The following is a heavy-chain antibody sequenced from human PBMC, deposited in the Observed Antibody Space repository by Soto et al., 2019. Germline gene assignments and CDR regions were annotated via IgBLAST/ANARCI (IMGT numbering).Heavy chain of an antibody. CDR1: GFTFSSYA. V-gene: IGHV3-30-3*01. D-gene: IGHD6-19*01. CDR3: ARDRDSSCHDAFDI. J-gene: IGHJ3*02. Sequence: QVQLVESGGGVVQPGRSLRLSCAASGFTFSSYAMHWVRQAPGKGLEWVAVISYDGSNKYYADSVKGRFTISRDNSKNTLYLQMNSLRAEDTAVYYCARDRDSSCHDAFDIWGQGTMVTVSS. CDR2: ISYDGSNK.